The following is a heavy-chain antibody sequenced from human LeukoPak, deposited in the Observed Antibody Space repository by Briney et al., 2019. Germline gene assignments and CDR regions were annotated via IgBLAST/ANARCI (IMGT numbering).Heavy chain of an antibody. D-gene: IGHD3-10*01. V-gene: IGHV3-7*01. CDR2: IKQDGSEK. CDR3: ARSGDYYGSGSYYFDY. Sequence: PGGSLRLSCAASGFTFSSYWMSWVRQAPGKGLEWVANIKQDGSEKYYVDSVKGRFTISRDNAKNSLYLQMNSLRAEDTAVYYCARSGDYYGSGSYYFDYWGQGTLVTVSS. J-gene: IGHJ4*02. CDR1: GFTFSSYW.